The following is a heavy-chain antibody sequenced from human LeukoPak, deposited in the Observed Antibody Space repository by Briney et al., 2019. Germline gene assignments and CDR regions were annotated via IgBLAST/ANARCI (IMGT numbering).Heavy chain of an antibody. V-gene: IGHV1-58*01. CDR3: AAPPETDYGEYAAPRDYYYGMDV. J-gene: IGHJ6*04. CDR1: GFTFTSSA. D-gene: IGHD4-17*01. Sequence: SVKVSCKASGFTFTSSAVQWVRQARGQRLEWIGWTVVGSGNTNYAQKFQERVTITRDMSTSTAYMELSSLRSEDTAVYYCAAPPETDYGEYAAPRDYYYGMDVWGKGTTVTVSS. CDR2: TVVGSGNT.